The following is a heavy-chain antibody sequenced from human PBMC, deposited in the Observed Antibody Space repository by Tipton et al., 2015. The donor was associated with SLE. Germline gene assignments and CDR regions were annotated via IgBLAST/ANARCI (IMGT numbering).Heavy chain of an antibody. CDR2: ISYSGST. V-gene: IGHV4-59*08. J-gene: IGHJ4*02. Sequence: TLSLTCSVSDDSIRDYYFSWIRQPPGKELEWIGYISYSGSTVYNPSLESRVAILLDTSKNHLSLRLRSVTAADRATYYCARQLGYGDPFAFDYWSQGTLVTVSS. D-gene: IGHD4-17*01. CDR3: ARQLGYGDPFAFDY. CDR1: DDSIRDYY.